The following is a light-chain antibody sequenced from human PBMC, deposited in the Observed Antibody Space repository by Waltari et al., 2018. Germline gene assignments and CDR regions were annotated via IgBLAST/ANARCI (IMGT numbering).Light chain of an antibody. V-gene: IGKV4-1*01. CDR2: WAC. CDR3: QKEYDTRLT. CDR1: QSVLKSSNNKNY. J-gene: IGKJ4*01. Sequence: DIVMTQSPDSLAVSLAERATINCKSSQSVLKSSNNKNYSAWYQQKPGQPPERLIYWACTRESGVPDRFSGSGAGTDLNLNISSLQREDVAIYYCQKEYDTRLTFGGGTKVEIK.